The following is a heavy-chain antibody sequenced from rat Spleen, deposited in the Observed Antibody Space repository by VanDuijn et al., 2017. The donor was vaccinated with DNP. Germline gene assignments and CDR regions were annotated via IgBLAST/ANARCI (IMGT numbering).Heavy chain of an antibody. V-gene: IGHV3-3*01. D-gene: IGHD5-1*01. CDR3: AIQLGVFDY. CDR2: VTKAGST. Sequence: EVLLQESGPGLVKPSQSLSLTCSVSGFSITNNFKWSWIRKFPGNKLEWMGYVTKAGSTHYNPSLRSRISITTDTSKNQFFLQVNSVDTEDTATYYCAIQLGVFDYWDQGVMVTVSS. CDR1: GFSITNNFK. J-gene: IGHJ2*01.